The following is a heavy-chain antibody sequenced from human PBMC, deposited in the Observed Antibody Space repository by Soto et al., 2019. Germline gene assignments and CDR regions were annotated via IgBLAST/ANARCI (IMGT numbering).Heavy chain of an antibody. Sequence: SETLSLTCSVSGGTINSGDYFWSWIRQPPGKGLEWIGSIFYTGSTYYSPSLKSRASMSMDTSKNPFSLRLRSLTAADTAVYFCARVKATLYRHYYFDYWGQGTPVTVSS. D-gene: IGHD5-12*01. J-gene: IGHJ4*02. V-gene: IGHV4-30-4*01. CDR2: IFYTGST. CDR3: ARVKATLYRHYYFDY. CDR1: GGTINSGDYF.